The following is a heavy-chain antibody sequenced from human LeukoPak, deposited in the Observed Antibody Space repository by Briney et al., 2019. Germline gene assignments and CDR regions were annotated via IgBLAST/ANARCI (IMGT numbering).Heavy chain of an antibody. V-gene: IGHV1-2*02. CDR2: INPNSGGT. CDR3: ARGESVVAARPRFDY. J-gene: IGHJ4*02. CDR1: GYTFTGYY. D-gene: IGHD2-15*01. Sequence: ASVKVSCKASGYTFTGYYMHWVRQAPGQGLEWMGWINPNSGGTNYAQKFQGRVTMTGDTSISTAYMELSRLRSDDTAVYYCARGESVVAARPRFDYWGQGTLVTVSS.